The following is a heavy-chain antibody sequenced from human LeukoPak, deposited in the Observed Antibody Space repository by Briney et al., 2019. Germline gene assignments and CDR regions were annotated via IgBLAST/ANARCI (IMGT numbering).Heavy chain of an antibody. V-gene: IGHV4-39*01. D-gene: IGHD3-22*01. CDR2: IYYSGST. J-gene: IGHJ3*02. CDR3: ARLSGITMIVVLISDAFDI. CDR1: GGSISSSSHC. Sequence: SETLSLTCTVSGGSISSSSHCWGWIRQPPGKGLEWIGSIYYSGSTYYNPSLKSRVIISVDTSKNQFSLKLSSVTAADTAVYYCARLSGITMIVVLISDAFDIWGQGTMVTVSS.